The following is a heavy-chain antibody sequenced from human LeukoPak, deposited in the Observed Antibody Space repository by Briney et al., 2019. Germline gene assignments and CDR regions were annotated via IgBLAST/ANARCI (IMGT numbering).Heavy chain of an antibody. CDR3: ARVVCSGGSCYWDY. D-gene: IGHD2-15*01. CDR2: INPNSGGT. V-gene: IGHV1-2*04. J-gene: IGHJ4*02. Sequence: ASVKVSCKASGYTFTGYYMHWVRQAPGQGLEWMGWINPNSGGTNYAQKFQGWVTMTRDMSISTAYMELSRLRSDDTAVYYCARVVCSGGSCYWDYWGQGTLVTVSS. CDR1: GYTFTGYY.